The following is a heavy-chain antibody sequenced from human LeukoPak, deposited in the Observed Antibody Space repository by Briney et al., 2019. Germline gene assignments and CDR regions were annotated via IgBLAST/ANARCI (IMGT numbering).Heavy chain of an antibody. D-gene: IGHD4-17*01. CDR3: AKDWAPYYGDYYFDY. V-gene: IGHV3-23*01. CDR1: GFTFSSYG. Sequence: AGGSLRLSCAASGFTFSSYGMSWVRQAPGKGLEWVSAISGSGGSTYYADSVKGRFTISRDNSKNTLYLQMNSLRAEDTAVYYCAKDWAPYYGDYYFDYWGQGTLVTVSS. J-gene: IGHJ4*02. CDR2: ISGSGGST.